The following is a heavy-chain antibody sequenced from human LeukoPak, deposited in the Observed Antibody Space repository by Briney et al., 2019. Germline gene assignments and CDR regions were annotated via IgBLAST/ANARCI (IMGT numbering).Heavy chain of an antibody. D-gene: IGHD2-2*01. CDR1: GFTFSSYA. CDR2: ISSSSSYI. V-gene: IGHV3-21*01. Sequence: GGSLTLSCAPSGFTFSSYAMSWVRQAPGRGLEWVSSISSSSSYIYYADSVKGRFTISRDNDKNSLYLPMNSLRVQDTAVYDCVREKRGYQHPMDVWGKGTTVTVSS. J-gene: IGHJ6*04. CDR3: VREKRGYQHPMDV.